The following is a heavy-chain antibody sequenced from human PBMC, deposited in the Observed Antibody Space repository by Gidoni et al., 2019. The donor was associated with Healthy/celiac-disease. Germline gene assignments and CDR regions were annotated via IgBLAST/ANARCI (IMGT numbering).Heavy chain of an antibody. CDR2: ISSSSSYI. CDR3: AREAYDSSGYYPFDY. Sequence: EVQLVESGGGLVKPGGSLRLSCAASGFPFSRYRMNWVRQAPGKGLEWVSSISSSSSYIYYADSVKGRFTISRDNAKNSLYLQMNSLRAEDTAVYYCAREAYDSSGYYPFDYWGQGTLVTVSS. D-gene: IGHD3-22*01. CDR1: GFPFSRYR. V-gene: IGHV3-21*01. J-gene: IGHJ4*02.